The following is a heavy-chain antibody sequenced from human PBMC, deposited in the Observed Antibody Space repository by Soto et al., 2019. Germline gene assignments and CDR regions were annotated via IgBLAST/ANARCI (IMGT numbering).Heavy chain of an antibody. J-gene: IGHJ4*02. D-gene: IGHD6-13*01. CDR3: ARVGYSSSWAFDY. Sequence: QVQLAQSGAEVKKPGASVKVSCKASGYSFTNYAIHWVRQAPGQRLEWMGWINAGNGNTKYSQKFQGGVTITRDTYASTAYMELSSLRFEDTAVYYCARVGYSSSWAFDYWGQGTLVTVSS. CDR2: INAGNGNT. V-gene: IGHV1-3*01. CDR1: GYSFTNYA.